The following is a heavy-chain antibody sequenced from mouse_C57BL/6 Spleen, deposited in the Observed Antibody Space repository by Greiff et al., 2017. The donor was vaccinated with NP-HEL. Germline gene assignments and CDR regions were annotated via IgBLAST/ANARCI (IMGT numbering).Heavy chain of an antibody. Sequence: QVQLQQPGAELVKPGASVKLSCKASGYTFTSYWMHWVKQRPGQGLEWIGMIHPNSGSTNYNEKFKSKATLTVDKSSSTAYMELSSLTTEDAAVYYCARWKRNGSHWYFDVWGTGTTVTVSS. D-gene: IGHD2-2*01. J-gene: IGHJ1*03. CDR1: GYTFTSYW. CDR3: ARWKRNGSHWYFDV. V-gene: IGHV1-64*01. CDR2: IHPNSGST.